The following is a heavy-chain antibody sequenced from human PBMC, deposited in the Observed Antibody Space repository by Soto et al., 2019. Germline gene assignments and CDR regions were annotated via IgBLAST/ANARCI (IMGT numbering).Heavy chain of an antibody. V-gene: IGHV4-39*02. CDR3: ARDFIMITFGGVIGPW. CDR2: IYYSGST. D-gene: IGHD3-16*02. CDR1: GGSISSSSYY. J-gene: IGHJ4*02. Sequence: TLSLTCTVSGGSISSSSYYWGWIRQPPGKGLEWIGSIYYSGSTYYNPSLKSRVTISVDTSKNQFSLKLSSVTAADTAVYYCARDFIMITFGGVIGPWGGQGTLVTVSS.